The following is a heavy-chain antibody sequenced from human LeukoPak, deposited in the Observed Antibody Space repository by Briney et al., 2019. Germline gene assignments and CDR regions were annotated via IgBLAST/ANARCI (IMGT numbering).Heavy chain of an antibody. CDR2: ISYDGSNK. CDR1: GFTFSSYA. CDR3: ARVRYYYDSSGYGEFDY. D-gene: IGHD3-22*01. J-gene: IGHJ4*02. Sequence: GSLRLSCAASGFTFSSYAMHWVRQAPGKGLEWVAVISYDGSNKYYADSVKGRFTISRDNSKNTLYLQMNSLRAEDTAVYYCARVRYYYDSSGYGEFDYWGQGTLVTVSS. V-gene: IGHV3-30-3*01.